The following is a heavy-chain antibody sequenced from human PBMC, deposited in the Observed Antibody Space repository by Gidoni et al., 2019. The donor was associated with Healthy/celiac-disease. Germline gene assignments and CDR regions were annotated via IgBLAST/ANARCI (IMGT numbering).Heavy chain of an antibody. CDR3: ARLGGGSCYWRIKAHGPPCPYNWFDP. CDR2: IYYSGST. CDR1: GGSLSSSSYY. D-gene: IGHD2-15*01. J-gene: IGHJ5*02. V-gene: IGHV4-39*01. Sequence: QLQLQESGPGLVKPSETLSLTCTVSGGSLSSSSYYWGWIRQPPGKGLAWIGSIYYSGSTYYNPSLKRRVTISVDTSKNQFSLKLSSVTAADTAVYYCARLGGGSCYWRIKAHGPPCPYNWFDPWGQGTLVTVSS.